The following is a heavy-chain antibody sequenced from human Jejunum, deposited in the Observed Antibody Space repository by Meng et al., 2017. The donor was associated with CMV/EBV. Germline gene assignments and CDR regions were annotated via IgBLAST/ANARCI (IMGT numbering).Heavy chain of an antibody. V-gene: IGHV3-23*01. CDR2: IDSSDRT. CDR3: AKSLVDTAMDLDE. J-gene: IGHJ4*02. CDR1: GFTFSSFA. D-gene: IGHD5-18*01. Sequence: ASGFTFSSFAMTWVRQAPGKGLEWVSTIDSSDRTYYADSVRGRFTISRDNSMNTLHLQMNSLRAEDTAVYYCAKSLVDTAMDLDEWSQETLITVSS.